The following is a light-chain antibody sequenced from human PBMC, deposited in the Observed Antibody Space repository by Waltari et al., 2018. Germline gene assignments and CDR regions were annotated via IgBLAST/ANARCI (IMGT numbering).Light chain of an antibody. CDR2: AVS. Sequence: QSALTQPASVSGSPGQSITISCTGTSSDVGNYKRVSWCQQHPGKAPKLMIYAVSKWPSGVSDRCSGSKSGDMASLTISGLQPENEAEYFCSSYAGSSKGVFGGGTNVTVL. J-gene: IGLJ2*01. CDR3: SSYAGSSKGV. V-gene: IGLV2-23*02. CDR1: SSDVGNYKR.